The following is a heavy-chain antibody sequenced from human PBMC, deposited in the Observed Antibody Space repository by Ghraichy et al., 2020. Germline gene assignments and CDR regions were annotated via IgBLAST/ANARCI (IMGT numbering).Heavy chain of an antibody. Sequence: GGSLRLSCTTSGFTFSNYGMHWVRQAPGKGLEWVAVIWYDGNNKYYADSVKGRFTISRDNSKNTLYLQMNSLRAEDTAVYYCARDRGTSGYFLHYWGQGTLVTVSS. CDR3: ARDRGTSGYFLHY. CDR1: GFTFSNYG. CDR2: IWYDGNNK. D-gene: IGHD5-12*01. V-gene: IGHV3-33*01. J-gene: IGHJ4*02.